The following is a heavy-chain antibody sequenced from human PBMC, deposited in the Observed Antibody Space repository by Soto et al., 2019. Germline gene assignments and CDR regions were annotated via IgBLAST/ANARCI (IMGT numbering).Heavy chain of an antibody. V-gene: IGHV3-23*01. Sequence: GGSLRLSCAASGFTYNNYAMSWVRQAPGKGLQWVSAISGTGETTYYADSVRGRFIISRDNSKNTLSLQMNSLRAEDTAVYYCANRGARDSSGPFDFWGRGTLVTVSS. J-gene: IGHJ4*02. CDR2: ISGTGETT. D-gene: IGHD6-25*01. CDR1: GFTYNNYA. CDR3: ANRGARDSSGPFDF.